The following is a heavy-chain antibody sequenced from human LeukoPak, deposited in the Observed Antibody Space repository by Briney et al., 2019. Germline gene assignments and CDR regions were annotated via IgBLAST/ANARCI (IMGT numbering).Heavy chain of an antibody. J-gene: IGHJ3*02. CDR2: INSDGTAT. CDR1: GFTFRSYW. Sequence: PGGSLRLSCAASGFTFRSYWMHWVRQAPGKGLVWVSRINSDGTATTYADSVKGRFSASRDNAKNTLYLQMNSLRAEDTAVYYCARVIYYYDSSGFYDAFDIWGQGTMVTVSS. CDR3: ARVIYYYDSSGFYDAFDI. V-gene: IGHV3-74*01. D-gene: IGHD3-22*01.